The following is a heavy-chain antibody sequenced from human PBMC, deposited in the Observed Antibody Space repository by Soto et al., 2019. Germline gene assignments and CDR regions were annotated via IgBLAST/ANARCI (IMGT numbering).Heavy chain of an antibody. CDR3: AKIYTWNEWQGGSDY. D-gene: IGHD3-3*01. V-gene: IGHV1-2*02. Sequence: QVHLEQSGAEVKKAGASVKISCKASGYSFAAYYINWVRQVSGQGLERMGWINPNTGVTDYAQKFQGRVTLTRDTSIKTAYLELTSLRSDDTAVYYCAKIYTWNEWQGGSDYWGQGTLLTVSS. J-gene: IGHJ4*02. CDR1: GYSFAAYY. CDR2: INPNTGVT.